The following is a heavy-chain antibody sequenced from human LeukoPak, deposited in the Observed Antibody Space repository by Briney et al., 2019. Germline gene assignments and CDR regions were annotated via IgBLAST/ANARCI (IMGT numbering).Heavy chain of an antibody. CDR1: GASISRYY. D-gene: IGHD6-13*01. V-gene: IGHV4-4*07. CDR2: IYTSGGT. J-gene: IGHJ4*02. Sequence: SETLSLTCTVSGASISRYYWSWIRQPAGKGLEWIGRIYTSGGTNYNPSLKSRVTMSVDRSKNQFSLQMTSVTAADTAVYYCARMSSTWQFLDYWGQGTLVTVSS. CDR3: ARMSSTWQFLDY.